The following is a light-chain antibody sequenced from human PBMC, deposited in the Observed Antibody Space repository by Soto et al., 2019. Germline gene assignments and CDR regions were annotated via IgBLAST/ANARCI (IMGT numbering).Light chain of an antibody. J-gene: IGKJ1*01. CDR2: KAS. CDR3: QQYKDYWT. V-gene: IGKV1-5*03. Sequence: DIQMTQSPSTLSGSVGDRVTITCRASQTISSLLAWYQQKPGKAPKLLIYKASTLEDGVPSRFTGSGSGTEFSLTITSLQPEDFASYYCQQYKDYWTFGQGTKVDIK. CDR1: QTISSL.